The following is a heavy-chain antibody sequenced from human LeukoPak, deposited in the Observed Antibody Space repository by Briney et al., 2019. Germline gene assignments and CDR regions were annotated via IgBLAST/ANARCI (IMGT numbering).Heavy chain of an antibody. CDR3: ARESSGWYTGNWLDP. Sequence: ASVKVSCKASGYTFTSYGISWVRQAPGQGLEWMGWISAYNGNTNYAQKLQGRVTMTTDTSTSTAYMELRSLRSDDTAVYYCARESSGWYTGNWLDPWGQGTLVTVSS. J-gene: IGHJ5*02. CDR1: GYTFTSYG. CDR2: ISAYNGNT. V-gene: IGHV1-18*01. D-gene: IGHD6-19*01.